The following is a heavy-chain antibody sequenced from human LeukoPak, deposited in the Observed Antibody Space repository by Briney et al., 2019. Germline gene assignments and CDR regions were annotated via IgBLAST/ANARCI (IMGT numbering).Heavy chain of an antibody. J-gene: IGHJ4*02. V-gene: IGHV1-2*04. CDR3: ARDTIAVAAPTGYYFDY. D-gene: IGHD6-19*01. CDR1: GYTFTGYY. Sequence: ASVKVSCKASGYTFTGYYMHWVRQAPGQGLEWMGWINPNSGGTNYAQKFQGWVTMTRDTSIRTAYMELSRLRSDDTAVYYCARDTIAVAAPTGYYFDYWGQGTLVTVSS. CDR2: INPNSGGT.